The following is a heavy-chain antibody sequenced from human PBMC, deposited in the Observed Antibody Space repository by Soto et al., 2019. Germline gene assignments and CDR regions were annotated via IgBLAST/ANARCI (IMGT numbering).Heavy chain of an antibody. D-gene: IGHD3-3*01. CDR2: TYYRSKWYN. Sequence: PSQTLSLTCAISGDSVSSNSAAWNWIRQSPSRGLEWLGRTYYRSKWYNDYAVSVKSRITISPDTSKNQFSLQLNSVTPEDTAVYYCARVSFDFWSGYYSNARYYFDYWGQGTLVTVSS. CDR3: ARVSFDFWSGYYSNARYYFDY. V-gene: IGHV6-1*01. CDR1: GDSVSSNSAA. J-gene: IGHJ4*02.